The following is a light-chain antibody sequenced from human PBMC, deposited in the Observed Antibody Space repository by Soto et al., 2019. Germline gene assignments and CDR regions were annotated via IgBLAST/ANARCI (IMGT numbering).Light chain of an antibody. Sequence: EIVLTQSPATLSLSPGERATLSCRASRSVGNNLAWYQQKPGQSPRLLIYDVTSRAAGIPDRFSGTGSGTDFTLTINSLEPEDFAVYFCQQYGGSPPGYVFGQGTKLEIK. CDR2: DVT. CDR1: RSVGNN. V-gene: IGKV3-20*01. J-gene: IGKJ2*01. CDR3: QQYGGSPPGYV.